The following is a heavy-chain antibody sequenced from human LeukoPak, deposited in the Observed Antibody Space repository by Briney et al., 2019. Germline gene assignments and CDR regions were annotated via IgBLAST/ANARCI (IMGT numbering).Heavy chain of an antibody. D-gene: IGHD2-2*02. CDR1: GFTFSSYG. CDR2: IRYDGNNK. V-gene: IGHV3-30*02. CDR3: ARGEISEDIVVVPAAIKAFDI. Sequence: GGSLRLSCAASGFTFSSYGMHWVRQAPGKGLEWVAFIRYDGNNKNYVDSVKGRFTISRDNSKNTLYLQMNSLRAEDTAVYYCARGEISEDIVVVPAAIKAFDIWGQGTMVTVSS. J-gene: IGHJ3*02.